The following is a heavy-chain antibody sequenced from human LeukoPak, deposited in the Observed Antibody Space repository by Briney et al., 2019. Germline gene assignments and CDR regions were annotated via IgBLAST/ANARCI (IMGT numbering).Heavy chain of an antibody. CDR3: ASFRISAGAAC. Sequence: ASVKVSCQASGYTFTGYYMHWVRQAPGQGLEWMGWINPNSGGTNYAQKCQGRVTMTRDTSIRTAYMELSRMRSDDAAVYYCASFRISAGAACWGQGTLVTVSS. J-gene: IGHJ4*02. D-gene: IGHD3-9*01. CDR2: INPNSGGT. CDR1: GYTFTGYY. V-gene: IGHV1-2*02.